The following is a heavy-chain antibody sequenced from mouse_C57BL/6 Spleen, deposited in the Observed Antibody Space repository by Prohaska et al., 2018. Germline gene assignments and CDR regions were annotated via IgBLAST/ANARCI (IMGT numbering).Heavy chain of an antibody. D-gene: IGHD3-3*01. CDR1: GYTFTSYW. J-gene: IGHJ2*01. CDR3: AIGFDY. V-gene: IGHV1-55*01. Sequence: QVQLQQPGAELVKPGASVKMSCKASGYTFTSYWITWVKQRPGQGLEWIGDIYPGSGSTNYNEKFKSKATRTVDTSASTAYMQRSSLTSEDSAVYYCAIGFDYWGQGTTLTVSS. CDR2: IYPGSGST.